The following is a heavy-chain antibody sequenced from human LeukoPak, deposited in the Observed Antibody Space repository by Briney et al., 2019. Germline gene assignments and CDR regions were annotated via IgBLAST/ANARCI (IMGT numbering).Heavy chain of an antibody. J-gene: IGHJ4*02. D-gene: IGHD3-16*01. CDR2: IRYDGSNK. V-gene: IGHV3-30*02. CDR1: GFTFSSYE. Sequence: GGSLRLSCAASGFTFSSYEMNWVRQAPGKGLEWVAFIRYDGSNKYYADSVKGRFTISRDDSKSTLQMNSLRVEDTAVYYCAKEGGYMYDYVGGSDYRGQGTLVTVSS. CDR3: AKEGGYMYDYVGGSDY.